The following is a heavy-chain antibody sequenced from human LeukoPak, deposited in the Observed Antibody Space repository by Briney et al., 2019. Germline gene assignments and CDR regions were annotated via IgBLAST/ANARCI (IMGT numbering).Heavy chain of an antibody. Sequence: GGSLRLSCAASGFTFNSFVMSGVREAPGKGVEWGSTVSGSGVSTYYAESAKGRFTISRDNSNNTLYLQMNSLRVEDTAVYYCAKGTTGDYWGQGTLVTVSS. CDR2: VSGSGVST. J-gene: IGHJ4*02. CDR3: AKGTTGDY. V-gene: IGHV3-23*01. CDR1: GFTFNSFV. D-gene: IGHD1-1*01.